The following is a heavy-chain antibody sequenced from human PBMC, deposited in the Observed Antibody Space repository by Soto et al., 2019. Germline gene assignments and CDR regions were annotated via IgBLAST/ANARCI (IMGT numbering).Heavy chain of an antibody. CDR2: IHSDVTT. D-gene: IGHD5-12*01. J-gene: IGHJ5*02. CDR3: ARELSGSWYNWFDP. V-gene: IGHV3-53*01. Sequence: HPGGSLRLSCAASGFSVSNNSMSWVRQAPGKGLEWVSVIHSDVTTYYADSVKGRFIISRDNSKDTLYLQMNRLRAEDTAVYYCARELSGSWYNWFDPWGQGTLVTVSS. CDR1: GFSVSNNS.